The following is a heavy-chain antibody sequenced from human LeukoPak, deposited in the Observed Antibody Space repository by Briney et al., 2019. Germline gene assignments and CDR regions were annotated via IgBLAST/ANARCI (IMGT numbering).Heavy chain of an antibody. CDR1: GGSISSYY. CDR2: IYYSGST. D-gene: IGHD1-26*01. Sequence: SETLSLTCTVSGGSISSYYWSWIRQPPGKGLEWIGYIYYSGSTNYNPSLKSRVIISVDTSKNQFSLKLSSVTAADTAVYYCARPSVGALGQDAFDIWGQGTVVTVSS. V-gene: IGHV4-59*08. J-gene: IGHJ3*02. CDR3: ARPSVGALGQDAFDI.